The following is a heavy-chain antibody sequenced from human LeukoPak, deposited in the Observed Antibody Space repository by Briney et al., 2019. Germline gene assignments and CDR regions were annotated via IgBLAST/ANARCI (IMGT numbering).Heavy chain of an antibody. CDR1: GGSFSGYY. V-gene: IGHV4-34*01. D-gene: IGHD5-12*01. CDR3: ARGSRGYSGYAVGKLDY. J-gene: IGHJ4*02. CDR2: INRSGST. Sequence: SETLSLTCAVYGGSFSGYYWSWIRQPPGKGLEWIGEINRSGSTNYNPSLKSRVTISVDTSKNQFSLKLSSVTAADTAVYYCARGSRGYSGYAVGKLDYWGQGTLVTVSS.